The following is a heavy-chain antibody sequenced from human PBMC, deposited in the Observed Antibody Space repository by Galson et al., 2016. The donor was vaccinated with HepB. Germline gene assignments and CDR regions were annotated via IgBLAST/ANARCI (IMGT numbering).Heavy chain of an antibody. CDR3: AKDRSSSWTHDH. J-gene: IGHJ4*02. D-gene: IGHD2-2*01. V-gene: IGHV3-30*18. CDR2: ISSDGSDK. CDR1: GLIFSNYG. Sequence: SLRLSCAASGLIFSNYGMHWVRQAPGKGLEWVAVISSDGSDKVYADSVKGRFTISRDNSKNTLFLQMSSLRAEDTAVYYCAKDRSSSWTHDHWGQGTLGTGSP.